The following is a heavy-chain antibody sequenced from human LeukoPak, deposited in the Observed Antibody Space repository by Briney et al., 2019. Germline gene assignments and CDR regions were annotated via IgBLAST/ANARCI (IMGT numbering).Heavy chain of an antibody. V-gene: IGHV3-49*04. Sequence: GGSLRLSCAASGFTFSSYAMSWVRQAPGKGLEWVGFIRSKAYGGTTEYAASVKGRFTISRDDSKSIAYLQMNSLKTEDTAVYYCTRVTRITMIVVVIGAFDIWGQGTMVTVSP. D-gene: IGHD3-22*01. CDR2: IRSKAYGGTT. CDR3: TRVTRITMIVVVIGAFDI. J-gene: IGHJ3*02. CDR1: GFTFSSYA.